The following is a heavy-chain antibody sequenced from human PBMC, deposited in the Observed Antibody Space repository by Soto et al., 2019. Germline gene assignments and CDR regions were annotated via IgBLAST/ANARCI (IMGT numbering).Heavy chain of an antibody. D-gene: IGHD3-10*01. CDR2: IIPMYGPA. CDR1: GGTFSSYA. Sequence: QVPLVQSGAEVKKPGSSVTLSCKASGGTFSSYAIHWVRQAPGQGLEWMGGIIPMYGPAKYAQRFQGRVTITADESTTTVYMELTRLTSHDTAVYYCARVTSMVLGVIDNWFDPWGHGTLVTVSS. J-gene: IGHJ5*02. V-gene: IGHV1-69*01. CDR3: ARVTSMVLGVIDNWFDP.